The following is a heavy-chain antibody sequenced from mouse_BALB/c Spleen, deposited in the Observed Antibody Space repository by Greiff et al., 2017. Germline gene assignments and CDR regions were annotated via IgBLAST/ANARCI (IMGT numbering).Heavy chain of an antibody. CDR2: ISSGGGST. CDR1: GFAFSSYD. J-gene: IGHJ2*01. V-gene: IGHV5-12-1*01. Sequence: EVQLVESGGDLVKPGGSLKLSCAASGFAFSSYDMSWVRQTPEKRLEWVAYISSGGGSTYYPDTVKGRFTISRDNAKNTLYLQMSSLKSEDTAMYYCARQRGYGNPFDYWGQGTTLTVSS. D-gene: IGHD2-10*02. CDR3: ARQRGYGNPFDY.